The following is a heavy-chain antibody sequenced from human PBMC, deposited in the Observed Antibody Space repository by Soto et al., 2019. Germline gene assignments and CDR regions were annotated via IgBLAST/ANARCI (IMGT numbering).Heavy chain of an antibody. Sequence: QVQLVQSGAEVKKPGASVKLSCKASGYTFTSSYVHWVRQAPGQGLEWMAIINPNGGSTNYAQEFQGRVTVTRDTSTSTVFMELSSLQSDDTAVYYCASDLLAANYWGQGTLVTVSS. CDR2: INPNGGST. D-gene: IGHD2-2*01. V-gene: IGHV1-46*01. CDR1: GYTFTSSY. J-gene: IGHJ4*02. CDR3: ASDLLAANY.